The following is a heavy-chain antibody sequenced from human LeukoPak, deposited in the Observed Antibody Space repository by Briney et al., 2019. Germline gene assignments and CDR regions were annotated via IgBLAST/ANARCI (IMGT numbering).Heavy chain of an antibody. D-gene: IGHD4-23*01. CDR3: AKRSAYGGNWNYFDY. V-gene: IGHV3-23*01. CDR2: INDSGGNT. Sequence: GGSLRLSCAASGFTFSTYAMSWVRQAPGKGLEWVSSINDSGGNTYYADSVKGRFTISRDNAKNTLYLQMNSLRAEDTAVYYCAKRSAYGGNWNYFDYWGQGTLVTVSS. J-gene: IGHJ4*02. CDR1: GFTFSTYA.